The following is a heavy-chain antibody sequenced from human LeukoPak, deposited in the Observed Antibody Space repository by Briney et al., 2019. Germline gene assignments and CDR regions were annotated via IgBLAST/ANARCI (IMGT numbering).Heavy chain of an antibody. Sequence: GGSLRLSCAASGFTFSSYAMSWVRQAPGKGLEWVSAISRSGDSTYYADSVKGRFTISRDNSKNTLYLQMSSLRVEDTAVYYCAKDPSVYYGDYIIRWGQGTLVLVSS. D-gene: IGHD4-17*01. CDR3: AKDPSVYYGDYIIR. CDR1: GFTFSSYA. CDR2: ISRSGDST. V-gene: IGHV3-23*01. J-gene: IGHJ4*02.